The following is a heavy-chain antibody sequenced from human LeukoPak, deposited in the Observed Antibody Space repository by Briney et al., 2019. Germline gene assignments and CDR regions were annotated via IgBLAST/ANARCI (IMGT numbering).Heavy chain of an antibody. J-gene: IGHJ5*02. CDR3: ARGTMMVGP. D-gene: IGHD3-22*01. CDR2: INYSGTT. CDR1: GGSIGSYY. Sequence: SETLSLTCTVSGGSIGSYYWSWIRQPPGKGLEWIGYINYSGTTNYNPSLKSRVSMSVDTSKNQFSLTLSSVTAADTAVYYCARGTMMVGPWGQGTQVTVSS. V-gene: IGHV4-59*01.